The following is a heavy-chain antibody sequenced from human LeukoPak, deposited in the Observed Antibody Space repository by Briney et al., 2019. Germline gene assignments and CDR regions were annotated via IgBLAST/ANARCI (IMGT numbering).Heavy chain of an antibody. CDR2: INHSGST. Sequence: SETLSLTCAVYGGXLSGYYWSWIRQPPGKGLEWIGEINHSGSTNYNPSLKSRVTISVDTSKNQFSLKLSSVTAADTAVYYCARGRGYYDSSGYHYYFDYWGQGTLVTVSS. CDR3: ARGRGYYDSSGYHYYFDY. CDR1: GGXLSGYY. J-gene: IGHJ4*02. V-gene: IGHV4-34*01. D-gene: IGHD3-22*01.